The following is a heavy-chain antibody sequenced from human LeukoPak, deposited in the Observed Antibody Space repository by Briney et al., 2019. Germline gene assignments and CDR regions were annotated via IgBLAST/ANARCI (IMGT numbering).Heavy chain of an antibody. Sequence: GGSLRLSCAASGFTFSNSAMNWVRQAPGKGLEWVSAISGSGGSTYYADSVKGRFTISRDNSNNTLFLHLNSLRGEDTAVYYCTRNSGWYGLSWGQGTLVTVSS. CDR2: ISGSGGST. J-gene: IGHJ1*01. V-gene: IGHV3-23*01. CDR1: GFTFSNSA. D-gene: IGHD6-19*01. CDR3: TRNSGWYGLS.